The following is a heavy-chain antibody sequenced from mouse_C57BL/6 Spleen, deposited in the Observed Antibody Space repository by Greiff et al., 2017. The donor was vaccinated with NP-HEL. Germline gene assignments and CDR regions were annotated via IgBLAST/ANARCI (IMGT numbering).Heavy chain of an antibody. Sequence: EVQLQQSGAALVRPGASVKLSCTASGFNIKDYYMHWVKQRPEQGLEWIGRIDPEDGDTEYAPKFQGKATMTADTSSNTAYLQLSSLTSEDTAVYYCTTSDYYGSSYGYWGQGTTLTVSS. J-gene: IGHJ2*01. V-gene: IGHV14-1*01. D-gene: IGHD1-1*01. CDR3: TTSDYYGSSYGY. CDR1: GFNIKDYY. CDR2: IDPEDGDT.